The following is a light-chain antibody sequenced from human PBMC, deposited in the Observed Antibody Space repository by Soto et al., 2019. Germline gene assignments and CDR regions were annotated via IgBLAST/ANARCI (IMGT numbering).Light chain of an antibody. J-gene: IGLJ3*02. Sequence: QSVLTQPPSVSGAPGQRATISCTGSSSNIGAGYDVHWYQQLPGTAPKLLIAAVTSRPSGVPDRFSGSKSGTSAYLAITGLQPEDEADYYCQSFDSSLSGWVFGGGTKLTVL. CDR1: SSNIGAGYD. CDR3: QSFDSSLSGWV. V-gene: IGLV1-40*01. CDR2: AVT.